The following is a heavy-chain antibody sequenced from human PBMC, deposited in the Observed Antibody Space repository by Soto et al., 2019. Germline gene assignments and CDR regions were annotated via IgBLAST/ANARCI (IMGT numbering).Heavy chain of an antibody. CDR3: ARDRDDWLFDY. CDR1: GGSISSYY. V-gene: IGHV4-59*01. J-gene: IGHJ4*02. Sequence: SETLSLTCTVSGGSISSYYWSWIRQPPGKGLEWIGYIYYSGSTNYNPSLKSRVTISVDTSKNQFSLKLSSVTAADTAVYYCARDRDDWLFDYWGQGTLVTVSS. CDR2: IYYSGST. D-gene: IGHD2-21*02.